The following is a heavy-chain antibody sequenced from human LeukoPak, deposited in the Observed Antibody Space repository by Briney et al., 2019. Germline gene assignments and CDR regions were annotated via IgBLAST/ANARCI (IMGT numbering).Heavy chain of an antibody. Sequence: PSETLSLTCAVYGGSLSGYYWSWIRQPPGKGLEWIGEINHSGSTNYNPSLKSRVTISRETSKNQFSLKVRSVTAADTAVYYCARGGGYFWGQGTLVTVSS. J-gene: IGHJ4*02. D-gene: IGHD3-16*01. CDR3: ARGGGYF. V-gene: IGHV4-34*01. CDR1: GGSLSGYY. CDR2: INHSGST.